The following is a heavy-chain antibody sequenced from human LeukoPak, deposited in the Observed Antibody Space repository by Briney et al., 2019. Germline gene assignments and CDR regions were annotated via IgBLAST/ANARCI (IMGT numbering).Heavy chain of an antibody. CDR1: GFTFSSYS. Sequence: PGGSLRLSCAASGFTFSSYSMNWVRQAPGKGLEWVSSISSSSSYIYYADSVKGRFTISRDNAKNSLYLQMNSLRAEDTAVYYCARDGPLKYSVVTQPTQNNFDYWGQGTLVTVSS. V-gene: IGHV3-21*04. CDR2: ISSSSSYI. J-gene: IGHJ4*02. CDR3: ARDGPLKYSVVTQPTQNNFDY. D-gene: IGHD5/OR15-5a*01.